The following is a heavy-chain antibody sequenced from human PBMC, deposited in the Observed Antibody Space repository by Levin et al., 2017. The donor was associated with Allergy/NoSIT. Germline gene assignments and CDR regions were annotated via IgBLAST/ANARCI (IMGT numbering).Heavy chain of an antibody. D-gene: IGHD5-18*01. CDR1: GFTFGDYA. CDR2: IRSKAYGGTT. Sequence: GGSLRLSCTASGFTFGDYAMSWVRQAPGKGLEWVGFIRSKAYGGTTEYAASVKGRFTISRDDSKSIAYLQMNSLKTEDTAVYYCTRDSKYSSNHWGQGTLVTVSS. J-gene: IGHJ5*02. CDR3: TRDSKYSSNH. V-gene: IGHV3-49*04.